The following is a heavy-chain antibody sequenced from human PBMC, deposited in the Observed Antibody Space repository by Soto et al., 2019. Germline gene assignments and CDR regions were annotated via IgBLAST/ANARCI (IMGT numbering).Heavy chain of an antibody. Sequence: GGSLRLSCAGSGFTFASYVMTWVRQAPGKGLEWVSSISATGGSTYYAGSVKGRFTISRGNSKNTLYLQMNSLRAEDTAIYYCANAEHPRRSIGFDYWGQGTLVTVPS. CDR1: GFTFASYV. CDR3: ANAEHPRRSIGFDY. J-gene: IGHJ4*02. CDR2: ISATGGST. V-gene: IGHV3-23*01. D-gene: IGHD3-16*02.